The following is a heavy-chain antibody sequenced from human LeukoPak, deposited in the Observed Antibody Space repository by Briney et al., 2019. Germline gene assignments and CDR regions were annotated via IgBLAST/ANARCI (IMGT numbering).Heavy chain of an antibody. Sequence: SVTVSCKASVGTFSSYAINWVRQPPGQGLEWMGLIIPFFGRANYAQKFQGRVAITTDESTSTAYMEMSSPGSEDTAVYYFARARMGQLVSLSDCYYYMAVWGKGTTVTVS. D-gene: IGHD6-13*01. CDR1: VGTFSSYA. CDR2: IIPFFGRA. J-gene: IGHJ6*03. V-gene: IGHV1-69*05. CDR3: ARARMGQLVSLSDCYYYMAV.